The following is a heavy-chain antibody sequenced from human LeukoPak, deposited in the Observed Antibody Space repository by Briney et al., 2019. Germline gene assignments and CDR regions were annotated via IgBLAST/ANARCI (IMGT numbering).Heavy chain of an antibody. Sequence: GGSLRLSCAASGFTFGSYAMHWVRQAPGKGLEWVAVISHEGSNKYNADSVKGRFTISRDNSKNTLYLQMNSLRAEDTAVYYCARASYHYDSSDSKGAFDIWGQGAMVTVSS. CDR1: GFTFGSYA. J-gene: IGHJ3*02. D-gene: IGHD3-22*01. V-gene: IGHV3-30-3*01. CDR2: ISHEGSNK. CDR3: ARASYHYDSSDSKGAFDI.